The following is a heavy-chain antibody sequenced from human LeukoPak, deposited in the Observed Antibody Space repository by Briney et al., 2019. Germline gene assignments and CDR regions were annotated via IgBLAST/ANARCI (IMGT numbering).Heavy chain of an antibody. D-gene: IGHD2-15*01. CDR3: ARVGEGYCSGGSCPFDY. V-gene: IGHV1-46*01. J-gene: IGHJ4*02. Sequence: SVKVSCKASGYTFTSYYMHWVRQAPGQGLEWMGIINPSGGSTSYAQKFQGRVTMTRDTSTSTVYMELSSLRSEDTAVYYCARVGEGYCSGGSCPFDYWGQGTLVTVSS. CDR1: GYTFTSYY. CDR2: INPSGGST.